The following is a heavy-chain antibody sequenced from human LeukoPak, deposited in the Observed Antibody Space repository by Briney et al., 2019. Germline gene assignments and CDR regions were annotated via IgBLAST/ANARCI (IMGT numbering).Heavy chain of an antibody. Sequence: PGGSLRLSCAASGFTFSSYAMSWVRQAPGKGLEWVSAISGSGGSTYYADSVKGRFTISRDNSKNTLYLQMNSLRAEDTAVYYCARGTAYCGGDCYFYWGQGTLVTVSS. J-gene: IGHJ4*02. D-gene: IGHD2-21*02. CDR3: ARGTAYCGGDCYFY. CDR2: ISGSGGST. CDR1: GFTFSSYA. V-gene: IGHV3-23*01.